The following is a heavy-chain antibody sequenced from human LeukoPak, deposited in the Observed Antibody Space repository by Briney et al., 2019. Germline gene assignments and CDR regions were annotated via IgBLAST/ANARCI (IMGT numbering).Heavy chain of an antibody. J-gene: IGHJ4*02. D-gene: IGHD4-17*01. Sequence: SETLSLTCAVYGGSFSGYYWTWIRRPPGKGLEWIGEINHSGSTNYNPSLKSRVTISVDTSKNQFSLRLSSVTAADTAVYYCARGQGTVTTHWGQGTLVTVSS. CDR1: GGSFSGYY. CDR2: INHSGST. V-gene: IGHV4-34*01. CDR3: ARGQGTVTTH.